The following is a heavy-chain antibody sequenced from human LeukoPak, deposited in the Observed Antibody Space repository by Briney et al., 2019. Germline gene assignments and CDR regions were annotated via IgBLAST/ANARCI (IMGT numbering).Heavy chain of an antibody. Sequence: ASVTVSFKASGYTFTGYYMHWVRQAPGQGLEWMGWINPNSGGTNYAQKFQGRVTMTRDTSISTAYMELSRLRSDDTAVYYCAREYSYSYFDYWGQGTLVTVSS. CDR2: INPNSGGT. J-gene: IGHJ4*02. V-gene: IGHV1-2*02. CDR1: GYTFTGYY. CDR3: AREYSYSYFDY. D-gene: IGHD5-18*01.